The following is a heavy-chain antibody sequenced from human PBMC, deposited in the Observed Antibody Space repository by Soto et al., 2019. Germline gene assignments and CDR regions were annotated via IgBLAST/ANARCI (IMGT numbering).Heavy chain of an antibody. Sequence: ASVKVSCKATGYTFSAYTMNWVRQAPGQSLEWMGWINAGSGNTKYSQNFQGRVSITRDTSASTVYMELTGLTSEDTAVYYCARDTETLGPRANDALDIWGQGTMVTV. D-gene: IGHD3-3*02. V-gene: IGHV1-3*01. CDR1: GYTFSAYT. J-gene: IGHJ3*02. CDR2: INAGSGNT. CDR3: ARDTETLGPRANDALDI.